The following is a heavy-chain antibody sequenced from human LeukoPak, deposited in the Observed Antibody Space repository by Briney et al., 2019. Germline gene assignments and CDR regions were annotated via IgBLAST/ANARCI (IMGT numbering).Heavy chain of an antibody. CDR2: IKQDGSEK. J-gene: IGHJ4*02. CDR3: ARDRGRATVGATHFDY. Sequence: GGSLRLSCAASGFTFSSYWMSWDRQAPGKGLEWVANIKQDGSEKYYVDSVKGRFTISRDNAKNSLYLQMNSLRAEDTAVYYCARDRGRATVGATHFDYWGQGTLVTVSS. D-gene: IGHD1-26*01. CDR1: GFTFSSYW. V-gene: IGHV3-7*01.